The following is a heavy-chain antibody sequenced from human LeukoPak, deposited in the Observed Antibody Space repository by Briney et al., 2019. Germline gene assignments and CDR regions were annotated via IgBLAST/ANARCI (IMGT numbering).Heavy chain of an antibody. Sequence: GGSLRLSCAASGFTFSSNAMSWVRQAPGKGLEWVSAISGSGGRTYYADSVKGRFTISRDNSKNTLYLQTNSLRAEDTAVFYCAKDLPGPIVVVAASNYWGQGTLVTVSS. J-gene: IGHJ4*02. D-gene: IGHD2-15*01. CDR2: ISGSGGRT. V-gene: IGHV3-23*01. CDR1: GFTFSSNA. CDR3: AKDLPGPIVVVAASNY.